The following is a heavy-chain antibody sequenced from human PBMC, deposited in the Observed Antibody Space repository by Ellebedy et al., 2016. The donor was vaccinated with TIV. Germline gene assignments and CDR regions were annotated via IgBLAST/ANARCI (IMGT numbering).Heavy chain of an antibody. Sequence: ASVKVSXKASGGTFSSYAINWVRQAPGHGLEWMGGIIPIFNTANYAQKFQDRVMITADESRSTAYMELSSLRSEDTAVYYCAEGALNWFDPWGLGTLVTVSS. D-gene: IGHD3-16*01. CDR2: IIPIFNTA. CDR3: AEGALNWFDP. J-gene: IGHJ5*02. CDR1: GGTFSSYA. V-gene: IGHV1-69*13.